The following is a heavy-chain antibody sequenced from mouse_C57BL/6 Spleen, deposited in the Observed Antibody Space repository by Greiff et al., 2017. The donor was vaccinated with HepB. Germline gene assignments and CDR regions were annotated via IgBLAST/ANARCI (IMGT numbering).Heavy chain of an antibody. CDR1: GFNIKDDY. J-gene: IGHJ3*01. CDR3: TLDSSGSFAY. CDR2: IDPENGDT. Sequence: EVQLQQSGAELVRPGASVKLSCTASGFNIKDDYMHWVKQRPEQGLEWIGWIDPENGDTEYASKFQGKATITADTSSNQAYLQLSSLTAEDTAVYYCTLDSSGSFAYWGQGTLVTVSA. D-gene: IGHD3-2*02. V-gene: IGHV14-4*01.